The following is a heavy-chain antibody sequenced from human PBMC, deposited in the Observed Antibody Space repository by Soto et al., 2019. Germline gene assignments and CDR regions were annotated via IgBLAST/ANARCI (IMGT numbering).Heavy chain of an antibody. CDR3: ARLDNLAYFFDT. CDR1: GGSMSSYY. Sequence: SETLSLTCTVSGGSMSSYYWSWIRQPPGKGLEWIGYIYYSGSTNYNPSLKSRVTISVDTSKNQFSLKLSSLTAADTAVYYCARLDNLAYFFDTWGQGTLVTVSS. J-gene: IGHJ4*02. D-gene: IGHD1-20*01. CDR2: IYYSGST. V-gene: IGHV4-59*01.